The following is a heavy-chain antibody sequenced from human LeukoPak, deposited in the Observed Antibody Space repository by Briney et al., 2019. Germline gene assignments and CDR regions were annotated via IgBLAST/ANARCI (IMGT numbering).Heavy chain of an antibody. CDR3: ARDRRRELVHAFDI. V-gene: IGHV4-59*12. J-gene: IGHJ3*02. D-gene: IGHD1-26*01. CDR1: GGSISNYY. Sequence: SETLSLTCTVSGGSISNYYWSWIRQPPGRGLEWIGYVQYSGSTNYNPSLKSRVTISLDASQNQFSLKLSSVTAADTAVYYCARDRRRELVHAFDIWGQGTMVTVSS. CDR2: VQYSGST.